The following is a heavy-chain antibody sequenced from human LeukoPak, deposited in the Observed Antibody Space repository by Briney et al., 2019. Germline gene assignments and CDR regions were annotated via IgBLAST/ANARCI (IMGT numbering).Heavy chain of an antibody. D-gene: IGHD6-13*01. CDR1: GGSITNNY. V-gene: IGHV4-59*01. CDR3: ASGSAVAAAGDH. CDR2: IYYSGTT. J-gene: IGHJ4*02. Sequence: SETLSLTCIVSGGSITNNYWNWIRQPPGKGLEWIGYIYYSGTTNYNPSLKSRVTISVDTSKNQCSLKLSSVTAADTAMYYCASGSAVAAAGDHWGQGTLVTVSS.